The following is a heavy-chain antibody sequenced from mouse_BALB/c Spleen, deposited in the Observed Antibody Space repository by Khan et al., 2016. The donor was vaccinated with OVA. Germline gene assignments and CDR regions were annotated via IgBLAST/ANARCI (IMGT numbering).Heavy chain of an antibody. CDR3: ARMARTIN. J-gene: IGHJ2*01. CDR2: INSNGGST. V-gene: IGHV5-6-3*01. CDR1: GFPFSSYG. Sequence: VQLKESGGGLVQPGGSLKLSCAASGFPFSSYGMSWVRQTPDKRLELVATINSNGGSTYYPDSVKGRFTISRDNAKNTLYLQMSSLKSEDTAMYYCARMARTINWGQGTTLTVSS.